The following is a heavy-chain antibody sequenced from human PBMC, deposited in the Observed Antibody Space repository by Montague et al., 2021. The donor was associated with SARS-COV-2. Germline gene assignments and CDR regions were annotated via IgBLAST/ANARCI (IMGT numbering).Heavy chain of an antibody. CDR3: ARDAYSNYGEGNYFDY. J-gene: IGHJ4*02. Sequence: SRRISCAASGFTFSSYFMNLVRQAPGKGLEWVSSISTSSSHIYYADSVKGRFTISRDNAKNSLYLQMNSLRAEDTAVYYCARDAYSNYGEGNYFDYWGQGTLVTVSS. CDR2: ISTSSSHI. CDR1: GFTFSSYF. V-gene: IGHV3-21*01. D-gene: IGHD4-11*01.